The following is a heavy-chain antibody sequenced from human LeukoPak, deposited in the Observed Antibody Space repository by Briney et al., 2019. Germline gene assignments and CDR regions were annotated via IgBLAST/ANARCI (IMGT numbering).Heavy chain of an antibody. CDR2: IGGRDTRI. Sequence: GGSLRLSCVGSGFTFSSHDMIWVRQAPGKGLEWVSDIGGRDTRINYADSVKGRFTISSDNSKNTVYLQMSSLRVEDTAIYYCAREGQYCSSSACQFDYWGQGTLVTVSS. V-gene: IGHV3-23*01. CDR3: AREGQYCSSSACQFDY. J-gene: IGHJ4*02. D-gene: IGHD2-2*01. CDR1: GFTFSSHD.